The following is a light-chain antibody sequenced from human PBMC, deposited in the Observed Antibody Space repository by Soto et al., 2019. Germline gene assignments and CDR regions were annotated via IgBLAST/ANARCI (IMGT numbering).Light chain of an antibody. V-gene: IGKV3-20*01. CDR3: KQYGSSPYT. CDR1: QSVSDSY. Sequence: EIVLTQSPGTLSLSPGERATLSCRASQSVSDSYLAWYQQKPGQAPRLLISGASSRATGIPDRFSGSGSGTDFTLTISRLEPEDFAVYYCKQYGSSPYTFGQGTKLEIK. J-gene: IGKJ2*01. CDR2: GAS.